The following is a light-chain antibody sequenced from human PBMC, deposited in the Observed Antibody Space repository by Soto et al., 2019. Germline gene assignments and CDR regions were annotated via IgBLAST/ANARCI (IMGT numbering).Light chain of an antibody. CDR1: RSLSSGY. CDR3: QQYDTSPS. J-gene: IGKJ4*01. CDR2: DTS. V-gene: IGKV3-20*01. Sequence: EIVLTQSPGTLSLSPGERATLSCRASRSLSSGYLAWYQQKPGQAPRLLIYDTSTRATGIPDQFRGSGSGTDFTLTISRLEPEDFAVYYCQQYDTSPSFGGGTKVDIQ.